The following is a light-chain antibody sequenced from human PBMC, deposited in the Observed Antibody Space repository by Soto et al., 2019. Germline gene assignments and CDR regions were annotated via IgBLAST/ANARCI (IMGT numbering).Light chain of an antibody. J-gene: IGKJ1*01. CDR1: QNVRRN. V-gene: IGKV3-15*01. CDR3: QQYDDWPET. Sequence: EIVMTQSPATLSVSRGERATLSCMASQNVRRNLAWYQQKPGQAPRLLIYGASTRATGIPARFSGRGSGTEFILTISSLQSEDFELYYCQQYDDWPETFGQGTKVDIK. CDR2: GAS.